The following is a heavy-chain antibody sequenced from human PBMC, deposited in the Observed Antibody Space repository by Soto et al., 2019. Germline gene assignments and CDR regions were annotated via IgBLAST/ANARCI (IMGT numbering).Heavy chain of an antibody. D-gene: IGHD3-22*01. CDR3: AKNPEYYYDSTGYHFDY. Sequence: LRLSCAASEFTFSNYAMSWVRQAPGKGLEWVSAISYGGGTTYYADSVKGRFTISRDNSKNTLYLQMNGLRAEDTAVYYCAKNPEYYYDSTGYHFDYCGQGTLVTVSS. V-gene: IGHV3-23*01. CDR1: EFTFSNYA. J-gene: IGHJ4*02. CDR2: ISYGGGTT.